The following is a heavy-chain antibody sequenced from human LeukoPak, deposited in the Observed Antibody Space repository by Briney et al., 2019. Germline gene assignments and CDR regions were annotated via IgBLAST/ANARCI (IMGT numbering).Heavy chain of an antibody. CDR1: GFTFSSYG. V-gene: IGHV3-30*18. CDR3: AKEGSTTFREDFDC. Sequence: GGSLRLSCAASGFTFSSYGMHWVRQAPGKGLEWVAVISYDGSNKYYADSVKGRFTISRDNSKNTLYLQMNSLRAEDTAVYYCAKEGSTTFREDFDCWGQGTLVTVSS. J-gene: IGHJ4*02. CDR2: ISYDGSNK. D-gene: IGHD3-16*01.